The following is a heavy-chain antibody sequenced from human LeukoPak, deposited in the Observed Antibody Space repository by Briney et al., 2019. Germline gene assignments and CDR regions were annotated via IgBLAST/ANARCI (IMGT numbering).Heavy chain of an antibody. CDR3: ARGNGHASDI. CDR1: GFTFSSYA. V-gene: IGHV3-74*01. Sequence: GGSLRLSCAASGFTFSSYAMHWVRQPPGKGLLWVSRITSDGSSTSYADSVKGRFTISRDNAKNTLYLQMNSLRAEDRAVYYCARGNGHASDIWGQGTMVSVSS. J-gene: IGHJ3*02. CDR2: ITSDGSST. D-gene: IGHD2-8*01.